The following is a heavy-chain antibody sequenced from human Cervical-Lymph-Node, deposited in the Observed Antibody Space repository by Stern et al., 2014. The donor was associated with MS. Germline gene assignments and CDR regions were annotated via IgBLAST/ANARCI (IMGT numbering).Heavy chain of an antibody. Sequence: VQLVESGGGVVQPGRSLSLSCVASGFTFSTYAMHWVRQAPGKGLEWVAFVSYDGTQRNSTDSVKGRFPISRANSKNTLYLHMNSLRDEDTAVYFCARGGRGVGLEYWGQGALVTVSS. CDR1: GFTFSTYA. CDR3: ARGGRGVGLEY. CDR2: VSYDGTQR. V-gene: IGHV3-30-3*01. D-gene: IGHD3-10*01. J-gene: IGHJ4*02.